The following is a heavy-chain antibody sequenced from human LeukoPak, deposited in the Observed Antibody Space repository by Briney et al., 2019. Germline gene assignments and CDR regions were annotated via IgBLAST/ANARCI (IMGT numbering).Heavy chain of an antibody. V-gene: IGHV4-34*01. CDR3: AREVNYYRYFQH. J-gene: IGHJ1*01. Sequence: SETLSLTCAVYGGSFSGYYWGWIRQPPGKGLEWIGEINHSGSTNYNPSLKSRVTISVDTSKNQFSLKLSSVTAADTAVYYCAREVNYYRYFQHWGQGTLVTVSS. D-gene: IGHD1-26*01. CDR2: INHSGST. CDR1: GGSFSGYY.